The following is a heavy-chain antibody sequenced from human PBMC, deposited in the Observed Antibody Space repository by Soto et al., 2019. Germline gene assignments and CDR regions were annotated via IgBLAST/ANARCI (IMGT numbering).Heavy chain of an antibody. CDR2: ISANNGHT. CDR3: ARDGHPIDHDFLSGYYYFDMDV. D-gene: IGHD3-3*01. V-gene: IGHV1-18*01. CDR1: GYTFTSYG. Sequence: QVQLVQSGGEVKKPGASVKVSCKASGYTFTSYGISWVRQAPGQGLEWMGWISANNGHTNYAQKLQGRVTMTTDTSASTAYMELRILRSDDTAVFYCARDGHPIDHDFLSGYYYFDMDVWGQGTTVTVSS. J-gene: IGHJ6*02.